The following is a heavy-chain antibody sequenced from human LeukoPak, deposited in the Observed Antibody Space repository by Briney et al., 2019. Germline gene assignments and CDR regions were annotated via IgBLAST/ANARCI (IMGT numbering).Heavy chain of an antibody. CDR2: IYYSGST. J-gene: IGHJ4*02. CDR1: GGSISSGGSY. V-gene: IGHV4-31*03. Sequence: PSETLSLTCTVSGGSISSGGSYWSWIRQHPGKGLEWIGYIYYSGSTYYNPSLKSRVTISVDTSKNQFSLKLSSVTAADTAVYYCAKDIAVADFDYWGQGTLVTVSS. D-gene: IGHD6-19*01. CDR3: AKDIAVADFDY.